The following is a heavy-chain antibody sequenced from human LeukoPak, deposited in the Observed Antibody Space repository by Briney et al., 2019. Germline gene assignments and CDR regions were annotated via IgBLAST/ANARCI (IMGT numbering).Heavy chain of an antibody. V-gene: IGHV4-34*01. D-gene: IGHD3-3*01. Sequence: KPSETLSLTCAVCGGFSSGYYWSWLRQPPGKGLEWIGEINHSGSTNYNPSLKSRVTISVDTSKNQFSLKLSSVTAADTAVYYCARLSHTIFGVVHPPLDFDYWGQGTLVTVSS. CDR3: ARLSHTIFGVVHPPLDFDY. CDR2: INHSGST. J-gene: IGHJ4*02. CDR1: GGFSSGYY.